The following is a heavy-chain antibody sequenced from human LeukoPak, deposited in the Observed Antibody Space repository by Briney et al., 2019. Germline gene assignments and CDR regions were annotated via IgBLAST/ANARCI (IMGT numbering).Heavy chain of an antibody. V-gene: IGHV3-15*01. J-gene: IGHJ4*02. CDR2: IKSKTDGGTT. CDR3: TRDQTPYY. Sequence: GGSLRLSCAASGFTFSNAWMSWVRQAPGKGLEWAGRIKSKTDGGTTDYAAPVKGRFTISRDDSKNTLYLQMNSLKTEDTAVYYCTRDQTPYYWGQGTLVTVSS. CDR1: GFTFSNAW.